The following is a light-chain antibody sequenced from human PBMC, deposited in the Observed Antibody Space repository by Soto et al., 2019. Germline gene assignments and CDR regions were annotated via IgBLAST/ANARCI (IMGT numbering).Light chain of an antibody. V-gene: IGLV2-23*02. Sequence: QSALTQPASVSGSPGQSITISCTGTSGDVGRSDVVSWYQQHPGKAPKLMIYEVTKRPSGVSNRFSASKSGNTASLTISGLQAEDEADYYCCSNADRTILFGGGTNVTVL. J-gene: IGLJ2*01. CDR2: EVT. CDR3: CSNADRTIL. CDR1: SGDVGRSDV.